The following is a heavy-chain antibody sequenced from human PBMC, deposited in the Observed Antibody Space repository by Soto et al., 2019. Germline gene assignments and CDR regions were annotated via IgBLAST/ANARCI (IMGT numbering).Heavy chain of an antibody. Sequence: ETLSLTCTVSGGSISSYYWSWIRQPPGKGLEWVGYIYYSGNTNYNPSLKSRVTISVDMSKNQFSLKLSSVTAADTAVYYCERGGGYSFGYNWFDPWGQGSLVTVSS. CDR1: GGSISSYY. J-gene: IGHJ5*02. V-gene: IGHV4-59*01. D-gene: IGHD5-18*01. CDR3: ERGGGYSFGYNWFDP. CDR2: IYYSGNT.